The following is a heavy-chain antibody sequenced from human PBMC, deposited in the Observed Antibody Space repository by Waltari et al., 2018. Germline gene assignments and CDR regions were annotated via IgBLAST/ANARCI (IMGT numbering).Heavy chain of an antibody. J-gene: IGHJ5*02. Sequence: QVPLQQWGAGLLTPSETLSLTCAVYGGSFSGYYWSWIRQPPGKGLEWIGEINHSGSTNYNPSLKSRVTISVDTSKNQFSLKLSSVTAADTAVYYCASRDYDFWSGYPFVDPWGQGTLVTVSS. V-gene: IGHV4-34*01. CDR1: GGSFSGYY. CDR2: INHSGST. D-gene: IGHD3-3*01. CDR3: ASRDYDFWSGYPFVDP.